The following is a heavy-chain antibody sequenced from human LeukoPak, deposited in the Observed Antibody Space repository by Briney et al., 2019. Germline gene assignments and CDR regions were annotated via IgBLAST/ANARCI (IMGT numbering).Heavy chain of an antibody. Sequence: SETLSLTCTVSGGSVSSGSYYWSWIRQPPGKGLEWIGYIYYSGSTDYNPSLKSRVTMLLDTSKNQFSLKLTSVTAADTAMYYCARGGDILTGYCFDYWGQGTLVSVSS. CDR2: IYYSGST. CDR3: ARGGDILTGYCFDY. D-gene: IGHD3-9*01. J-gene: IGHJ4*02. CDR1: GGSVSSGSYY. V-gene: IGHV4-61*01.